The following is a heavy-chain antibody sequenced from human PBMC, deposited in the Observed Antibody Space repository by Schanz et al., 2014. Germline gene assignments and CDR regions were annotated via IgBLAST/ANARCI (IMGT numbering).Heavy chain of an antibody. CDR2: IKGDSSVK. Sequence: EVQLVESGGALVQPGGSLRLSCSASGFTFSDHWMSWVGQAPGKGLEWVANIKGDSSVKAYVDSVRGRFTLSRDNVKNSVYLQMNSLRVEDTAVYYCARDPNSVNELDYWGQGTLVTVSS. V-gene: IGHV3-7*03. CDR3: ARDPNSVNELDY. CDR1: GFTFSDHW. J-gene: IGHJ4*02. D-gene: IGHD5-12*01.